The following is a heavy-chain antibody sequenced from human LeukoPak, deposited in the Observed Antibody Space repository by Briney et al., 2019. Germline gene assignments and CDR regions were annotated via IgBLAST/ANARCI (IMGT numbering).Heavy chain of an antibody. D-gene: IGHD3-3*01. J-gene: IGHJ4*02. CDR1: GFTLSSYA. CDR2: LSCDGSNK. CDR3: ARWYYEFWSGYSYYFDY. Sequence: PGRSLRLSCAASGFTLSSYAMHGVRQAPGKGREGVAVLSCDGSNKYYADSVKGRFTISRYNSMNALYLQMNSLRSEDTAVYYCARWYYEFWSGYSYYFDYWGQGTLVTVSS. V-gene: IGHV3-30*04.